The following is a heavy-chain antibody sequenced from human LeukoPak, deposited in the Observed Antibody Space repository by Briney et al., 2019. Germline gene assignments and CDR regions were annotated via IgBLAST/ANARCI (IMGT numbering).Heavy chain of an antibody. V-gene: IGHV3-33*01. CDR3: ARSVGSSWYLGY. CDR1: GFTFSSYG. Sequence: PGRSLRLSCAASGFTFSSYGMHWVRQAPGKGLEWVAVIWYDGSNKYYADSVKGRFTISRDNSKNTLYLQMNSLRAEDTAVYYCARSVGSSWYLGYWGQGTLVTVSS. D-gene: IGHD6-13*01. CDR2: IWYDGSNK. J-gene: IGHJ4*02.